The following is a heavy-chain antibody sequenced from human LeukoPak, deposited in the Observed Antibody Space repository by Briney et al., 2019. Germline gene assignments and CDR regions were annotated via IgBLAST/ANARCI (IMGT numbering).Heavy chain of an antibody. Sequence: EASVKVSCKASGYTFTSYAMNWVRQAPGQGLEWMGWINTNTGNPTYAQGFTGRFVFSLDTSVSTAYLQISSLKSEDSAVYYCAKEKSGPFDYWGQGILVTVSS. V-gene: IGHV7-4-1*02. CDR3: AKEKSGPFDY. D-gene: IGHD1-26*01. CDR1: GYTFTSYA. CDR2: INTNTGNP. J-gene: IGHJ4*02.